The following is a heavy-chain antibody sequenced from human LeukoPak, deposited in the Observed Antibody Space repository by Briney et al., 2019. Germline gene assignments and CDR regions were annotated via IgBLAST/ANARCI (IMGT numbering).Heavy chain of an antibody. D-gene: IGHD3-3*01. CDR2: ISSSGSTI. CDR3: ARETGIDDYDFWSGYDY. J-gene: IGHJ4*02. CDR1: GFTFSDYY. V-gene: IGHV3-11*04. Sequence: GGSLRLSXAASGFTFSDYYMSWIRQAPGKGLGWVSYISSSGSTIYYADSVKGRFTISRDNAKNSLYLQMNSLRAEDTAVYYCARETGIDDYDFWSGYDYWGQGTLVTVSS.